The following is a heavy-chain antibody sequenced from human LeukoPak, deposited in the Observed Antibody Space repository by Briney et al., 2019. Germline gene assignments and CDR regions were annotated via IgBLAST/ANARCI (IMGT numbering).Heavy chain of an antibody. D-gene: IGHD3-22*01. CDR1: GYTLTELS. Sequence: ASVKVSCKVSGYTLTELSMHWVRQAPGKGLEWMGGFDPEDGETMNAQKFQGRVTMTEDTSTDAAYMELSSLTSEDTAVYYCAADGDYYDSSGHYKRRGQGTLVTVSS. CDR3: AADGDYYDSSGHYKR. CDR2: FDPEDGET. J-gene: IGHJ4*02. V-gene: IGHV1-24*01.